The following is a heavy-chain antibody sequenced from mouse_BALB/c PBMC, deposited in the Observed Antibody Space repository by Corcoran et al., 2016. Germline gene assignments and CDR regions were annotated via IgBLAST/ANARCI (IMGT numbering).Heavy chain of an antibody. CDR1: GFNIKDTY. CDR2: IDPANGNT. D-gene: IGHD2-4*01. CDR3: ARDYDGDYFDY. J-gene: IGHJ2*01. V-gene: IGHV14-3*02. Sequence: EVQLQQSGAELVKPGASVKLSCTASGFNIKDTYMHWVKQRPEQGLEWIGRIDPANGNTKYDPKFQGKATITADTSSNTAYLQLSSLTSEDTAVYYCARDYDGDYFDYWGQGTTLTVSS.